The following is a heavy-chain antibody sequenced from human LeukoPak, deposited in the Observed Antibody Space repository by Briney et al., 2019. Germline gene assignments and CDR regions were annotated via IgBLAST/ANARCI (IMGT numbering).Heavy chain of an antibody. CDR2: IHYDGSNK. CDR3: AKDLMTYCGSTNCYENYFDY. J-gene: IGHJ4*02. Sequence: GGSLRLSCAASGFIFSTYGINWVRQAPGKGLEGAASIHYDGSNKFYADSVKGRFTISRDNSKNTVYLQMNSLRAEDTAVYYCAKDLMTYCGSTNCYENYFDYWGQGTLVTVSS. D-gene: IGHD2-2*01. CDR1: GFIFSTYG. V-gene: IGHV3-30*02.